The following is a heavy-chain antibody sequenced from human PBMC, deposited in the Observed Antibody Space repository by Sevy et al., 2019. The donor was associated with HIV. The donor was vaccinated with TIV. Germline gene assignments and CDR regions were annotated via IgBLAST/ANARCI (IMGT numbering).Heavy chain of an antibody. D-gene: IGHD3-10*01. CDR3: ARDPGEIVIRGVIDYYFDS. J-gene: IGHJ4*02. CDR1: GCTFSSYA. V-gene: IGHV3-30-3*01. Sequence: GGSLRLSCAASGCTFSSYAMHWVRQAPGKGLEWVAVISYDGSNKYYADSVKGRFTISRDNSKNTLYLQMNSLRPADTAVYYCARDPGEIVIRGVIDYYFDSWGQGTLVTVSS. CDR2: ISYDGSNK.